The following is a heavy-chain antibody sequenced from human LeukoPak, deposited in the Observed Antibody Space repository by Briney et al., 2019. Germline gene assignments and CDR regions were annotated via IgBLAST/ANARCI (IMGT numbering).Heavy chain of an antibody. D-gene: IGHD2-2*01. Sequence: SQTLSLTCAISGDIVSSNSVTWNWIRQSPSRGLELLGRTYYRSTWYNDYAVSVRGRITVNPDTSKNQFSLHLNSVTPEDTAVYYCARRLTQYDCFDPWGQGILVTVSS. CDR3: ARRLTQYDCFDP. CDR2: TYYRSTWYN. CDR1: GDIVSSNSVT. J-gene: IGHJ5*02. V-gene: IGHV6-1*01.